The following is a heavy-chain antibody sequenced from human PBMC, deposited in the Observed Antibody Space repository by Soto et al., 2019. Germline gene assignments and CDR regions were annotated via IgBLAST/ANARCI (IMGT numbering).Heavy chain of an antibody. CDR3: ARDRMAAAIRGYYYYYYGMDV. V-gene: IGHV1-18*01. CDR2: ISAYNGNT. D-gene: IGHD6-13*01. J-gene: IGHJ6*02. CDR1: GYTFTSCG. Sequence: AASVKVSCKASGYTFTSCGRSWVRQAPGQGLEWMGWISAYNGNTNYAQKLQGRVTMTTDTSTSTAYMELRSLRSDDTAVYYCARDRMAAAIRGYYYYYYGMDVWGQGTTVTVSS.